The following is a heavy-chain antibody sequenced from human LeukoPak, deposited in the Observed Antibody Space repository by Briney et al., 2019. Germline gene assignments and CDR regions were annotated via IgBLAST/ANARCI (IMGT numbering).Heavy chain of an antibody. CDR2: IYHSGSA. CDR1: GYSISSGYY. CDR3: ARDPPYSWFDP. Sequence: PSETLSLTCNVSGYSISSGYYWGWIRPPPGKGLEWIGNIYHSGSAYYNPSLKSRVTISVDTSKNQFSLNLSSVTAADTAVYYCARDPPYSWFDPWGQGTLVTVSS. J-gene: IGHJ5*02. D-gene: IGHD1-26*01. V-gene: IGHV4-38-2*02.